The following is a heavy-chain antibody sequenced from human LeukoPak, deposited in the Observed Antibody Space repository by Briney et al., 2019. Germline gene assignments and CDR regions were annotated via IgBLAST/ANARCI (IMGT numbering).Heavy chain of an antibody. V-gene: IGHV4-4*07. CDR1: GGSISSYY. CDR2: IYTSGST. J-gene: IGHJ6*03. CDR3: ARDMVVVPNMYYYMDV. Sequence: SETLSLTCTVSGGSISSYYWSWIRQPAGKGLEWIGRIYTSGSTNYNPSLKSRVTMSVDTSKNQFSLKLSSVTAADTAVYYCARDMVVVPNMYYYMDVWGKGTTVTISS. D-gene: IGHD2-2*01.